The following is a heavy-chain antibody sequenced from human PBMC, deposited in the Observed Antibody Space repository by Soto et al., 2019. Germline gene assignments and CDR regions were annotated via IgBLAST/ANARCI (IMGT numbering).Heavy chain of an antibody. CDR3: AAPTPDYDFWTGYLDY. CDR1: GFTFTNSA. J-gene: IGHJ4*02. Sequence: SVKVSCKASGFTFTNSAVQWVRQARGQRLEWVGWIVLGSGYTNYAQQFQQRVTLTWNMSTNTAYMELSSLGSEDTAVYYCAAPTPDYDFWTGYLDYWGQGTLVTVSS. D-gene: IGHD3-3*01. V-gene: IGHV1-58*01. CDR2: IVLGSGYT.